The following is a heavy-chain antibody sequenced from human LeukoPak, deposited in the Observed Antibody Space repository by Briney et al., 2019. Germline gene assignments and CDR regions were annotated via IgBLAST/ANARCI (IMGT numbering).Heavy chain of an antibody. D-gene: IGHD4-17*01. CDR2: ITGSGDYT. V-gene: IGHV3-23*01. CDR3: AKGGSLTTVTHFDY. CDR1: GFTFTTYA. J-gene: IGHJ4*02. Sequence: PGGSLRLSCAASGFTFTTYAMSWVRQAPGKGLEWVSAITGSGDYTDYADSVKGRFTISRDNSKNTLYLQMNSLRAEDTAVYYCAKGGSLTTVTHFDYWGQGTLVTVSS.